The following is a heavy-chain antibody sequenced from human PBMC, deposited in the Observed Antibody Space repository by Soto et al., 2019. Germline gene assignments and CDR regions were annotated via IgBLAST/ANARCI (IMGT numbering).Heavy chain of an antibody. CDR3: ARGGRNCSSTSCYIGNYYYGMDV. V-gene: IGHV5-51*01. J-gene: IGHJ6*02. Sequence: GESLKISCNGSGYSFTSYWIGWVRQMPGKGLEWMGIIYPGDSDTRYSPSFQGQVTISADKSISTAYLQWSSLKASDTAMYYCARGGRNCSSTSCYIGNYYYGMDVWGQGTTVTVSS. D-gene: IGHD2-2*02. CDR1: GYSFTSYW. CDR2: IYPGDSDT.